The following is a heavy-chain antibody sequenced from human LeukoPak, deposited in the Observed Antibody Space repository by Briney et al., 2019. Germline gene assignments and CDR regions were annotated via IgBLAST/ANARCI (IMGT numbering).Heavy chain of an antibody. CDR1: EYRFTSYW. V-gene: IGHV5-51*01. CDR2: IYPGDSDT. D-gene: IGHD6-19*01. J-gene: IGHJ4*02. Sequence: GESLKISCKGSEYRFTSYWIVWVRQMPGKGLEWMGMIYPGDSDTRYSPSFQGQVTISADKSISTAYLQWSSLKASDTAMYYCARQWGGSGQDYDYWGQGTLVTVSS. CDR3: ARQWGGSGQDYDY.